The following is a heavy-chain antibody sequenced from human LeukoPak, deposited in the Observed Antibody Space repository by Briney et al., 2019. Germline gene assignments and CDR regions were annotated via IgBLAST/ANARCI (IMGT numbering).Heavy chain of an antibody. CDR2: IKSKTDGGTT. CDR1: GFTFSNAW. Sequence: PGGSLRLSRAASGFTFSNAWMSWVRQAPGKGLEWVGRIKSKTDGGTTDYAAPVKGRFTISRDDSKNTLYLQMNSLKTEDTAVYYCTTDQVRGMDYDYWGQGTLVTVSS. CDR3: TTDQVRGMDYDY. V-gene: IGHV3-15*01. J-gene: IGHJ4*02. D-gene: IGHD3-10*01.